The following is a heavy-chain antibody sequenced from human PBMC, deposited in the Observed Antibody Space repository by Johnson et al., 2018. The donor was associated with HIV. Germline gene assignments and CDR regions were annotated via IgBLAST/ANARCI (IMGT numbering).Heavy chain of an antibody. J-gene: IGHJ3*02. D-gene: IGHD2-15*01. V-gene: IGHV3-30*02. CDR2: IRYDGSNK. Sequence: VQLVESGGGVVQPGGSLRLSCAASGFTFSSYGMHWVRQAPGKGLEWVAFIRYDGSNKYYADSVKGRFTISRDSSKNTPYLQMNSLRAEDMAVYYCSKDQFHKGGGSLVDGFDIWGQGTMVTVSS. CDR1: GFTFSSYG. CDR3: SKDQFHKGGGSLVDGFDI.